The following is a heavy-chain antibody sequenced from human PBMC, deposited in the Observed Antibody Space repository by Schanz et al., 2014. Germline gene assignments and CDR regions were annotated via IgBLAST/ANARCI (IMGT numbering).Heavy chain of an antibody. CDR2: MSWNAGSL. V-gene: IGHV3-11*04. CDR1: GFTFSSYY. Sequence: VQLLESGGGLVKPGGSLRLSCAASGFTFSSYYMSWIRQAPGKGLEWVSGMSWNAGSLGYGDSVKGRFTISRDNPKNTLYLQMNSLRAEDTAVYYCARDMTSMGESGFYYYGMDVWGQGTTATVSS. J-gene: IGHJ6*02. D-gene: IGHD1-26*01. CDR3: ARDMTSMGESGFYYYGMDV.